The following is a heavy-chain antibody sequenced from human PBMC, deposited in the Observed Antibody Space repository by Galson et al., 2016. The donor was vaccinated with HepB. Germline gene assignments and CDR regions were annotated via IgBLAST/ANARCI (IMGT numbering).Heavy chain of an antibody. CDR1: GGSIRSNSYY. CDR2: IFYSGST. V-gene: IGHV4-39*07. Sequence: SETLSLTCTVSGGSIRSNSYYWGWIRQPPGKGLEWFGAIFYSGSTLYNPSLKSRVSISLDTSKNQFSLRLSSVTAADTAVYYCARALGRGITVKGPLLRYFDSWGQGTLVTVSS. CDR3: ARALGRGITVKGPLLRYFDS. D-gene: IGHD3-22*01. J-gene: IGHJ4*02.